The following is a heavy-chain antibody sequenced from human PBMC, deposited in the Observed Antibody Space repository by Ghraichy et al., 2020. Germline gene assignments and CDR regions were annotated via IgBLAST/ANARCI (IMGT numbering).Heavy chain of an antibody. D-gene: IGHD1-1*01. CDR3: VTPLVTTGDDSFDI. Sequence: SETLSLTCTVSGDSVTRGNYYWTWIRQPPGKGLEWIGFIYYTGTTRYNPSLKSRVTMSLDTSKNQFSLKMTSVTAADTAVYYCVTPLVTTGDDSFDIWGQGTMVTVSS. CDR2: IYYTGTT. V-gene: IGHV4-61*01. CDR1: GDSVTRGNYY. J-gene: IGHJ3*02.